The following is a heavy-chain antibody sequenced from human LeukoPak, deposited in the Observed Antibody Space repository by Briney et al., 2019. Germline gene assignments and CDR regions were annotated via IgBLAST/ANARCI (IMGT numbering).Heavy chain of an antibody. D-gene: IGHD6-13*01. CDR1: GFTFSSYG. CDR3: AKERQQLTNNWFDP. Sequence: GGSLRLSCAASGFTFSSYGMHWVRQAPGKGLGWVAFIRYDGSNKYYADSVKGRFTISRDNSKNTLYLQMNSLRAEDTAVYYCAKERQQLTNNWFDPWGQGTLVTVSS. J-gene: IGHJ5*02. V-gene: IGHV3-30*02. CDR2: IRYDGSNK.